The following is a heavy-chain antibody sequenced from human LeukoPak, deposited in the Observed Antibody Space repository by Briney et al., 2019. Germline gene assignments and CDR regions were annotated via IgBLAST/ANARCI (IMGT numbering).Heavy chain of an antibody. Sequence: ASVKVSCKASGCTFTSYDINWVRQATGQGLEWMGWMNPNSGNTGYAQKFQGRVTMTRNTYISTAYMELSSMRSEDTAVYYCARAYYYGSGSYYNGFLFFDYWGQGTLVTVSS. J-gene: IGHJ4*02. V-gene: IGHV1-8*01. CDR3: ARAYYYGSGSYYNGFLFFDY. CDR1: GCTFTSYD. D-gene: IGHD3-10*01. CDR2: MNPNSGNT.